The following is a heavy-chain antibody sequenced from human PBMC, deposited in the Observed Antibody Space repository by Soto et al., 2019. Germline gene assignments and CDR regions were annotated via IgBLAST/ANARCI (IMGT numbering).Heavy chain of an antibody. CDR1: GESICSYY. J-gene: IGHJ6*03. CDR3: ARGENVLRFLEWLPPPRSYYYYMDV. CDR2: IYYSGST. V-gene: IGHV4-59*01. D-gene: IGHD3-3*01. Sequence: SETLSLSCTVSGESICSYYWSWIRQPPGKGLEWIGYIYYSGSTNYNPSLKSRVTISVDTSKNQFSLKLSSVTAADTAVYYCARGENVLRFLEWLPPPRSYYYYMDVWGKGTTVTVSS.